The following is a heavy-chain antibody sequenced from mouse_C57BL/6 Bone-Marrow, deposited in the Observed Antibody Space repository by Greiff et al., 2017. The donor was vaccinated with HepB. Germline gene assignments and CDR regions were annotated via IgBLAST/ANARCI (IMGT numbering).Heavy chain of an antibody. J-gene: IGHJ2*01. CDR1: GFTFSDYG. Sequence: EVKLVDSGGGLVKPGGSLKLSCAASGFTFSDYGMHWVRQAPEKGLEWVAYISSGSSTIYYADTVKGRFTISRDNAKNTLFLQMTSLRSEDTAMYYCAREGPYSNDYWGQGTTLTVSS. D-gene: IGHD2-5*01. V-gene: IGHV5-17*01. CDR2: ISSGSSTI. CDR3: AREGPYSNDY.